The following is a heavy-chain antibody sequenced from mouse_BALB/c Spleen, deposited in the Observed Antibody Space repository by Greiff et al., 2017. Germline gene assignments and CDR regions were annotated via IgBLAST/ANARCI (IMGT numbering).Heavy chain of an antibody. J-gene: IGHJ4*01. Sequence: EVNVVESGGGLVQPGGSRKLSCAASGFTFSSFGMHWVRQAPEKGLEWVAYISSGSSTIYYADTVKGRFTISRDNPKNTLFLQMTSLRSEDTAMYYCASRMDYWGQGTSVTVSS. CDR3: ASRMDY. CDR1: GFTFSSFG. V-gene: IGHV5-17*02. CDR2: ISSGSSTI.